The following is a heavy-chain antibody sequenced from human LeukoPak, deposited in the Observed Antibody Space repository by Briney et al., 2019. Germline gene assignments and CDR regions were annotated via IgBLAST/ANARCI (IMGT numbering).Heavy chain of an antibody. V-gene: IGHV3-23*01. CDR2: FTATPST. D-gene: IGHD6-13*01. J-gene: IGHJ4*02. CDR3: AKEASSSWHQLDS. Sequence: GGSLRLSCAASGSTFSSSGMSWVRQAPGKGLEWVSTFTATPSTYYPDSVKGRFTISRDNSKSTLYLQMNSLRADDTAVYYCAKEASSSWHQLDSWGPGTLVTVSS. CDR1: GSTFSSSG.